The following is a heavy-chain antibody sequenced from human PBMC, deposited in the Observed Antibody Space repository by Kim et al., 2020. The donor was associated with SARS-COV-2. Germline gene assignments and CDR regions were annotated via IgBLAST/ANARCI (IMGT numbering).Heavy chain of an antibody. CDR3: AGGRNFAY. CDR2: IKQDGSEK. CDR1: GFTFSNYY. Sequence: GGSLRLSCAASGFTFSNYYMSWARQAPGKGLEWVANIKQDGSEKYYVEPVKGRFTISRDNTKNSVYLQMNSLRVEDTAVYYCAGGRNFAYWGQGTLVTVSS. J-gene: IGHJ4*02. V-gene: IGHV3-7*01.